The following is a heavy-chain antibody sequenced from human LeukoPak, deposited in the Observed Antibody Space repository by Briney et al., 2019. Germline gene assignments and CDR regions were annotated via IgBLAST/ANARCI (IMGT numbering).Heavy chain of an antibody. CDR2: IYYSGST. CDR1: GGSISSYY. J-gene: IGHJ2*01. CDR3: ARGGYGATAYFDL. Sequence: KASETLSLTCTVSGGSISSYYWSWIRQPPGKGLEWIGYIYYSGSTNYNPSLKSRVTISVDTSKNQFSLKLSSVTAADTAVYYCARGGYGATAYFDLWGRGTLVTVSS. D-gene: IGHD1-1*01. V-gene: IGHV4-59*12.